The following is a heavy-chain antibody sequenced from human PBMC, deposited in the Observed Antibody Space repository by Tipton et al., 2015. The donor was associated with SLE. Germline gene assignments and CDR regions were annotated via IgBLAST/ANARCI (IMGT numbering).Heavy chain of an antibody. CDR1: GGSISRRGFY. J-gene: IGHJ4*02. Sequence: TLSLTCTVSGGSISRRGFYWSWSRQHPGKGLEWIGYSYYSGSTYYNPSLKSRVTISVDTSKNQFSLKLSSVTAADTAVYYCARRVATAPPDYWGQGTLVTVSS. V-gene: IGHV4-31*03. D-gene: IGHD5-12*01. CDR3: ARRVATAPPDY. CDR2: SYYSGST.